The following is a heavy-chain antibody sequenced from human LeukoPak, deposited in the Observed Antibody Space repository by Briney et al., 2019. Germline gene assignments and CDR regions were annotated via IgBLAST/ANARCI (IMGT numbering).Heavy chain of an antibody. V-gene: IGHV3-30*04. CDR3: AKASEERYSGYDDCLHY. CDR1: GFTFSSYA. J-gene: IGHJ4*02. D-gene: IGHD5-12*01. Sequence: GGSLRLSCAASGFTFSSYAMHWVRQAPGKGLEWVTIISYDGSNKYYADSVKGRFTISRDNSKNTLCLQMNNLRTEDTALYYCAKASEERYSGYDDCLHYWGQGTLVTVSS. CDR2: ISYDGSNK.